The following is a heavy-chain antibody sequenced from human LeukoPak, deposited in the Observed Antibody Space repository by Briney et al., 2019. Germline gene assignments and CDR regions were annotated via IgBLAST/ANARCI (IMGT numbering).Heavy chain of an antibody. CDR3: AKDHTKVGFGEFNDY. D-gene: IGHD3-10*01. CDR2: ISGSGGST. V-gene: IGHV3-23*01. Sequence: GGSVRLSCATSGFTFSSYAMSWVRQAPGKGLEWVSGISGSGGSTYYADSVKGRFTISRDNSKNTLYLQMNSLRAEDTAVYYCAKDHTKVGFGEFNDYWGQGTLVTVSS. CDR1: GFTFSSYA. J-gene: IGHJ4*02.